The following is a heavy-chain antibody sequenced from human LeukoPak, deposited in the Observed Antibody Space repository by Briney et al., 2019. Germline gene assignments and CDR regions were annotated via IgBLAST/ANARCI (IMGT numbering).Heavy chain of an antibody. V-gene: IGHV3-30-3*01. J-gene: IGHJ4*02. D-gene: IGHD3-22*01. CDR2: ISYDGSNK. Sequence: PGGSLRLSCAASGFTFSSYAMHWVRQAPGKGLEWVAVISYDGSNKYYADSVKGRFTISRDNSKNTLYLQMNSLRAEDTAVYYCARDGYYYDSGYFDYWGQGTLVTVSS. CDR3: ARDGYYYDSGYFDY. CDR1: GFTFSSYA.